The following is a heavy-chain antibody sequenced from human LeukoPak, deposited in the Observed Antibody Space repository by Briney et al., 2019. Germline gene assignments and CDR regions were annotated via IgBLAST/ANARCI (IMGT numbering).Heavy chain of an antibody. CDR1: GFTFSSYG. CDR3: ARDERLLSFLK. Sequence: GGSLRLSCAASGFTFSSYGLSWVRQAPGKGLEWVSGITGSGGSTYYADSVKGRFTISRDNSKNTLYLQMNSLRAEDTAIYYCARDERLLSFLKWGQGTLVTVSS. V-gene: IGHV3-23*01. J-gene: IGHJ4*02. D-gene: IGHD3-3*01. CDR2: ITGSGGST.